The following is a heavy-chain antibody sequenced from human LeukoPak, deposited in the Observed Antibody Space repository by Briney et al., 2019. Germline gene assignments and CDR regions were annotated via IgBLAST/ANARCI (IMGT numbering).Heavy chain of an antibody. D-gene: IGHD3-16*01. CDR2: ISSSSSTI. V-gene: IGHV3-48*04. Sequence: GGSLRLSCAASGFTFSSYSMNWVRQAPGKGLEWVSYISSSSSTIYYADSVKGRFTISRDNAKNSLYLQMNSLRAEDTAVYYCARESGRYGWNYWGQGTLVTVSS. CDR1: GFTFSSYS. CDR3: ARESGRYGWNY. J-gene: IGHJ4*02.